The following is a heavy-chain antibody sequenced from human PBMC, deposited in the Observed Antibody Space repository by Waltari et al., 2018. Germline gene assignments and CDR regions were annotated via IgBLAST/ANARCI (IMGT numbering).Heavy chain of an antibody. CDR3: ARHWKKSGYRFDP. D-gene: IGHD5-12*01. V-gene: IGHV4-39*01. Sequence: QLQLQESGPGLVKPSETLSLTCTVSGGSISRSSYYWGWIRQSPGKGLEWIGGFYYSGSTYHNPTLKSRVTISGDTSKNQFSLKLSSVTAADTAVYYCARHWKKSGYRFDPWGQGTLVTASS. CDR2: FYYSGST. J-gene: IGHJ5*02. CDR1: GGSISRSSYY.